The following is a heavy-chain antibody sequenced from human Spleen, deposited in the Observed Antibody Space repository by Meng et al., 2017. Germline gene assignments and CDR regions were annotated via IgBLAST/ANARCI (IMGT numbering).Heavy chain of an antibody. Sequence: VRLGLSGPERKQPTPCVKYDCKPAVHHFPDYSFNWVLRAPGQGLEEMRWMTPASGGSHYEEKFQGSVTMTSDTSISTAYLELSRLRSDDTAVYYCARDLDDGWDPWGQGTLVTVSS. J-gene: IGHJ5*02. CDR1: VHHFPDYS. CDR3: ARDLDDGWDP. CDR2: MTPASGGS. V-gene: IGHV1-2*02. D-gene: IGHD6-19*01.